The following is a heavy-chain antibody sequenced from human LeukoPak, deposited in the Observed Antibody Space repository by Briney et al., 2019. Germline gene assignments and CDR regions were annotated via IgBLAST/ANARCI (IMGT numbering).Heavy chain of an antibody. CDR2: ISYDGSNK. CDR1: GFTFSSYA. CDR3: AKSKVGFSFPDYFDY. J-gene: IGHJ4*02. Sequence: GGSLRLSCAASGFTFSSYAMHWVRQAPGKGLEWVAVISYDGSNKYYADSVKGRFTISRDNAKNSLYLQMNSLRAEDTAVYYCAKSKVGFSFPDYFDYWGQGTLVTVSS. D-gene: IGHD1-26*01. V-gene: IGHV3-30-3*02.